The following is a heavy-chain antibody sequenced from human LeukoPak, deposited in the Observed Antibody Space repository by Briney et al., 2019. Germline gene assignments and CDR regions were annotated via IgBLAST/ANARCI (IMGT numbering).Heavy chain of an antibody. CDR2: IWSDGSNK. V-gene: IGHV3-33*06. J-gene: IGHJ4*02. CDR3: AKDAQRGFDYSNSLEY. CDR1: GLTFSHYG. Sequence: PERSLRLSCSASGLTFSHYGFHWVRQAPGKGLEWVAVIWSDGSNKYYGDSVKGRIIIYRDDSQNTISLQMNSLRSEDTGVYYCAKDAQRGFDYSNSLEYWGQGSLVIVSS. D-gene: IGHD4-11*01.